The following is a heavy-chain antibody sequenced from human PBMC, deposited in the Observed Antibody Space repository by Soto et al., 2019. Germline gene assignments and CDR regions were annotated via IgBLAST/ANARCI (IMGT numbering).Heavy chain of an antibody. CDR3: ARVKPSNGMDV. J-gene: IGHJ6*02. CDR1: GGSILRSSYH. CDR2: IYYSGST. V-gene: IGHV4-39*01. Sequence: SETLSPTFNVPGGSILRSSYHCCCIRKPPGKVLEWIGSIYYSGSTYYNPSLKSRVTITVDTSKNQYSLRLSSVTAADTAVYYCARVKPSNGMDVWGQGTTVTVSS.